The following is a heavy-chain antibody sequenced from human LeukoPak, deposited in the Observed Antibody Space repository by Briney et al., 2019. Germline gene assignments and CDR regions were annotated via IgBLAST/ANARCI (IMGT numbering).Heavy chain of an antibody. D-gene: IGHD3-10*01. CDR2: IYYSGST. CDR1: GGSISSGDYY. Sequence: PWETLSLTCTVSGGSISSGDYYWIWIRQPPGKGLEWIGYIYYSGSTYYNPSLKSRVTISVDTSKNQFSLKLSSVTAADTAVYYCARDLWFGDDWFDPWGQGTLVTVSS. CDR3: ARDLWFGDDWFDP. V-gene: IGHV4-30-4*01. J-gene: IGHJ5*02.